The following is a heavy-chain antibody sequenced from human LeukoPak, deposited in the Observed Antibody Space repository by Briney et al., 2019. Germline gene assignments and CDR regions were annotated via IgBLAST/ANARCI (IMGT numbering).Heavy chain of an antibody. CDR1: GFTFSSYA. CDR2: ISGSGGST. V-gene: IGHV3-23*01. D-gene: IGHD2-2*01. J-gene: IGHJ4*02. Sequence: PGGSLRLSCAASGFTFSSYAMSWVRQAPGKGLEWVSAISGSGGSTYYADSVKGRFTISRDNSKNTLYLQMNSLRAEDTAVYYCATDIVVVPAATEPDYWGQGTLVTVSS. CDR3: ATDIVVVPAATEPDY.